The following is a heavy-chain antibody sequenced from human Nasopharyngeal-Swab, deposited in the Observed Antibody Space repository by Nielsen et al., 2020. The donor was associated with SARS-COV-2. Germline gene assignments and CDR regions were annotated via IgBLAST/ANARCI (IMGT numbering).Heavy chain of an antibody. CDR1: GSTFSTYS. J-gene: IGHJ4*02. CDR2: IGSSVSYI. Sequence: GESLKISCAASGSTFSTYSMIWVRQAPAKGPEWVSWIGSSVSYIYYADSVKGRFTISRDNAKNALYLQMSSLRAEDTAVYYCARLPSAWGRRDFDYWGQGTLVTVSS. D-gene: IGHD6-19*01. CDR3: ARLPSAWGRRDFDY. V-gene: IGHV3-21*06.